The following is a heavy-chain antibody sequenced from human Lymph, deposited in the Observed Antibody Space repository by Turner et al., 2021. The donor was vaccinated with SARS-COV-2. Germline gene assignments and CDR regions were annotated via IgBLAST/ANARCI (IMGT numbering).Heavy chain of an antibody. CDR2: IYYRGST. D-gene: IGHD2-21*02. Sequence: QVQLQESGPRLVKPLETLSLPCTVSGGPMNSNYWSWIRQPPGKRLEWIGYIYYRGSTNYNPSLESRVTISVDTSRNQFSLNLTSVTAADTAIYYCARETVNNWVDPWGQGTLVTVSS. CDR1: GGPMNSNY. CDR3: ARETVNNWVDP. J-gene: IGHJ5*02. V-gene: IGHV4-59*01.